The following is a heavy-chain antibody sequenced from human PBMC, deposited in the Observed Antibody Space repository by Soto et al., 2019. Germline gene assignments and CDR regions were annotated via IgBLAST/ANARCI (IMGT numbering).Heavy chain of an antibody. J-gene: IGHJ6*03. Sequence: GGSLRLSCAASGFTFSNAWINWVRQAPGKGLEWVGRIRSKANSYATAYAASVKGRFTISRDDSKNTAYLQMNSLKTEDTAVYYCTRQGPYPLYYYYYYMDVWGKGTTVTVSS. CDR3: TRQGPYPLYYYYYYMDV. CDR1: GFTFSNAW. V-gene: IGHV3-73*01. CDR2: IRSKANSYAT.